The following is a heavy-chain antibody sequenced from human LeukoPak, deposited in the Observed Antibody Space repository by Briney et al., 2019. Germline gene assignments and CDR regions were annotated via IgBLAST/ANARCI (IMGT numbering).Heavy chain of an antibody. J-gene: IGHJ4*02. CDR1: GGAFSSYA. CDR3: ARGPELERFDY. V-gene: IGHV1-69*05. D-gene: IGHD1-1*01. Sequence: SVKVSCKASGGAFSSYAISRVRQAPGQGLEWMGGIIPIFGTANYAQKFQGRVTITTDESTSTAYMELSSLRSEDTAVYYCARGPELERFDYWGQGTLVTVSS. CDR2: IIPIFGTA.